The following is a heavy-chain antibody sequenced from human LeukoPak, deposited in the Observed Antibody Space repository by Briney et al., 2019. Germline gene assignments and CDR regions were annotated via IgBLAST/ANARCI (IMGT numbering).Heavy chain of an antibody. D-gene: IGHD3-10*01. Sequence: GEPLKISCEVSGYSFSNYWIGWVRQMPGKGLEWMGIIYPADSDTKYSPSFQGQVTISADKSISTAYLQWRSLKASDSAMYYCARIDYGSGSSRDYWGQGTLVTVSS. CDR2: IYPADSDT. CDR1: GYSFSNYW. CDR3: ARIDYGSGSSRDY. J-gene: IGHJ4*02. V-gene: IGHV5-51*01.